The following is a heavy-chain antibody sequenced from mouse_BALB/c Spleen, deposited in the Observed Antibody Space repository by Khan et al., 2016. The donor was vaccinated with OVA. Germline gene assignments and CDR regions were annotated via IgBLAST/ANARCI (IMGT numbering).Heavy chain of an antibody. V-gene: IGHV3-2*02. CDR3: ARGNYYGYYVDY. CDR2: ISYSGGT. D-gene: IGHD1-1*01. J-gene: IGHJ2*01. Sequence: EVQLVESGPGLVKPSQSLSLTCTVTGYSITSGYAWNWIRQFPGNKLEWMGYISYSGGTRYNPSLKSRVSITRDTSKNQFFLQLNSVTTEDTATYYCARGNYYGYYVDYWGQGTTLTVSA. CDR1: GYSITSGYA.